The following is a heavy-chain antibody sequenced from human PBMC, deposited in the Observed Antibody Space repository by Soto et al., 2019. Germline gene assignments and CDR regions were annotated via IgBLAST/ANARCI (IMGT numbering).Heavy chain of an antibody. CDR2: IIPIFGTA. D-gene: IGHD2-21*02. Sequence: GASVKVSCKASGGTFSSYAISWVRQAPGQGLEWMGGIIPIFGTANYAQKFQGRVTITADESTSTAYMELSSLRSEDTAVYYCARGGVGGDWNGVDYWGQGTLVTVSS. CDR1: GGTFSSYA. CDR3: ARGGVGGDWNGVDY. V-gene: IGHV1-69*13. J-gene: IGHJ4*02.